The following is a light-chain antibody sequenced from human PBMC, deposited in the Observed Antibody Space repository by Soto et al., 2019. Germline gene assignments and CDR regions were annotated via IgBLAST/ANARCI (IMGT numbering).Light chain of an antibody. Sequence: DIQMTQSPSSLSASVGDRVTITCRASQNIRSYLNWYQQKPGKAPQLLIYATSSLQTGVPSRFSASGSGTDFSLVISDLQPEDSATYYCQQVYSSRWTSGRGTKVEI. CDR1: QNIRSY. CDR3: QQVYSSRWT. J-gene: IGKJ1*01. CDR2: ATS. V-gene: IGKV1-39*01.